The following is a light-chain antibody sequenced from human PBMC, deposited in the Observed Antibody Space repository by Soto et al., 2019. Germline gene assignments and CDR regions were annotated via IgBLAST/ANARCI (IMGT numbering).Light chain of an antibody. CDR2: TAS. Sequence: DIQMTQSPSTLSASVGDRVTITCRPSQSVSSWLAWYQQKPGKAPKVLIYTASTLQSGVPSRFSGSGSGTDFTLTISSLQPEDFATYYCQQSYSTPITFGQGTRLEI. CDR3: QQSYSTPIT. V-gene: IGKV1-39*01. J-gene: IGKJ5*01. CDR1: QSVSSW.